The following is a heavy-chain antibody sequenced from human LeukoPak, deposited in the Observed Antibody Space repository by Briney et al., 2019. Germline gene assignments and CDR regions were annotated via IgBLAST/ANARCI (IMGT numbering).Heavy chain of an antibody. V-gene: IGHV1-69*13. J-gene: IGHJ4*02. CDR3: ARGRERIVGATHAFDY. Sequence: GASVKVSCKASGGTFSSYAISWVRQAPGQGLEWMGGIIPIFGTANYAQKFQGRVTITADESTSTAYMELSSLGSEDTAVYYCARGRERIVGATHAFDYWGQGTLVTVSS. CDR2: IIPIFGTA. CDR1: GGTFSSYA. D-gene: IGHD1-26*01.